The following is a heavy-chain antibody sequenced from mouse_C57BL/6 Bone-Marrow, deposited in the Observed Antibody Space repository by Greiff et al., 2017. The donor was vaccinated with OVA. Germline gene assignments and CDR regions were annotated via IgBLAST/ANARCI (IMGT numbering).Heavy chain of an antibody. D-gene: IGHD2-3*01. Sequence: DVMLVESGGDLVKPGGSLKLSCAASGFTFSSYGMSWVRQTPDKRLEWVATISSGGSYTYYPDSVKGRFTISRDNAKNTLYLQMSSLKSEDTAMYYCARRGGGWLLPYAMDYWGQGTSVTVSS. J-gene: IGHJ4*01. V-gene: IGHV5-6*02. CDR3: ARRGGGWLLPYAMDY. CDR1: GFTFSSYG. CDR2: ISSGGSYT.